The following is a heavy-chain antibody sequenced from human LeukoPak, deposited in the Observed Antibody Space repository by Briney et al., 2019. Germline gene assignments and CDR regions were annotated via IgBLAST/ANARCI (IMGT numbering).Heavy chain of an antibody. Sequence: KSSETLSLTCTVSGGSISSSSYYWGWIRQPPGKGLEWIGEINHSGSTNYNPSLKSRVTISVDTSKNQFSLKLSSVTAADTAVHYCARHDRYSSSWYFDYWGQGTLVTVSS. D-gene: IGHD6-13*01. J-gene: IGHJ4*02. CDR3: ARHDRYSSSWYFDY. CDR2: INHSGST. CDR1: GGSISSSSYY. V-gene: IGHV4-39*01.